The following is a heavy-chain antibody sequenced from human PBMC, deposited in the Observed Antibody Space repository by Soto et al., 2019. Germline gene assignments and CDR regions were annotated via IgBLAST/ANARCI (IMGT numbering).Heavy chain of an antibody. Sequence: SAPLSLTGTVSGGSNTSYYWSWLRQPAGKGLEWIGRIYTSGSTNYNPSLKSRVTMSVDTSKNQFSLKLSSVTAADTAVYYCARDRTYYYGSGSLYYYYGMDVWGQGTTVT. CDR3: ARDRTYYYGSGSLYYYYGMDV. J-gene: IGHJ6*02. CDR1: GGSNTSYY. V-gene: IGHV4-4*07. CDR2: IYTSGST. D-gene: IGHD3-10*01.